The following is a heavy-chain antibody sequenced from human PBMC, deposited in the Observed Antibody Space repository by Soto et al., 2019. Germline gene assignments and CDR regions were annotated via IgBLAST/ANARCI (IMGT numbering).Heavy chain of an antibody. V-gene: IGHV3-48*03. Sequence: GGALRVSCAASGFTLSSYEMSWVRRAPGKGLEWVSYISRSGTTIYYADSVKGRFTISRDNAKNSLYLQMNGLRVEDTAVYYCAAAVGAVALNWFDPWGQGTLVPVSS. D-gene: IGHD6-19*01. CDR2: ISRSGTTI. J-gene: IGHJ5*02. CDR1: GFTLSSYE. CDR3: AAAVGAVALNWFDP.